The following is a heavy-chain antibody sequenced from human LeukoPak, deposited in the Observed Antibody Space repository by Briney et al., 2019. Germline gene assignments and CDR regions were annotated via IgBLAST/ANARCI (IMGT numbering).Heavy chain of an antibody. D-gene: IGHD3-22*01. V-gene: IGHV3-11*05. J-gene: IGHJ6*02. CDR1: GFTFSDYY. Sequence: GGSLRLSCAASGFTFSDYYMSWIRQAPGKGLEWVSYISSSGSNTNYADSVKGRFTISRDNAKNTLYLQMKSLRAEDTAVYYCAKDLGYYYDSSGYYQSYYYYGMDVWGQGTTVTVSS. CDR2: ISSSGSNT. CDR3: AKDLGYYYDSSGYYQSYYYYGMDV.